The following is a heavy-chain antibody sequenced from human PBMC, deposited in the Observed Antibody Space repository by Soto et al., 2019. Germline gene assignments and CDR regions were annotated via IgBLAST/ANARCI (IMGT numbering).Heavy chain of an antibody. J-gene: IGHJ6*02. CDR3: ATRGRSLGYYYDGR. V-gene: IGHV1-3*01. CDR2: INAGNGNT. CDR1: GYTFTSYP. Sequence: QVQLVQSGAEVKKPGASVKVSCKASGYTFTSYPMHWVRQAPGQRLEWMGWINAGNGNTKYSQKFQGRVTITRDTFASTAYMELSSLRSEDTAVYYCATRGRSLGYYYDGRLGPRDHGHRLL. D-gene: IGHD3-10*01.